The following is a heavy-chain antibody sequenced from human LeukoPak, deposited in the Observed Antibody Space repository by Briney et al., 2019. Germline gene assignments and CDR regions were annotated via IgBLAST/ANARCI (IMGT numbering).Heavy chain of an antibody. CDR1: GLTFSSYA. CDR2: ISGSGGST. Sequence: GGSLRLSCAASGLTFSSYAMSWVRQAPGKGLEWVSAISGSGGSTYYADSVKGRFTISRDNSKNTPYLQMNSLRAEDTAVYYCAKVPLAARPDYYYYYMDVWGKGTTVTVSS. V-gene: IGHV3-23*01. CDR3: AKVPLAARPDYYYYYMDV. D-gene: IGHD6-6*01. J-gene: IGHJ6*03.